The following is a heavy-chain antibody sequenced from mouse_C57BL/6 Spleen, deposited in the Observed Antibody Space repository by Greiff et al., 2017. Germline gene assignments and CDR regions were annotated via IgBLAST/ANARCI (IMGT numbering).Heavy chain of an antibody. CDR3: ASIYDGYPYYFDY. CDR1: GFTFSDYG. CDR2: ISSGSSTI. J-gene: IGHJ2*01. V-gene: IGHV5-17*01. Sequence: DVMLVESGGGLVKPGGSLKLSCAASGFTFSDYGMHWVRQAPEKGLEWVAYISSGSSTIYYADTVKGRFTISRDNAKNTLFLQMTSLRSEDTAMYYCASIYDGYPYYFDYWGQGTTLTVSS. D-gene: IGHD2-3*01.